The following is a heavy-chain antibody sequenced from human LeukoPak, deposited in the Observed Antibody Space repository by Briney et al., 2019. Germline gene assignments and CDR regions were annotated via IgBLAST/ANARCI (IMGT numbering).Heavy chain of an antibody. CDR3: ARDGYSSSWENWFDP. D-gene: IGHD6-13*01. CDR2: ISYDGSNK. CDR1: GFTFSSYG. V-gene: IGHV3-30*03. Sequence: GGSLRLSCAASGFTFSSYGMHWVRQAPGKGLEWVAVISYDGSNKYYADSVKGRFTISRDNAKNSLYLQMNSLRAEDTAVYYCARDGYSSSWENWFDPWGQGTLVTVSS. J-gene: IGHJ5*02.